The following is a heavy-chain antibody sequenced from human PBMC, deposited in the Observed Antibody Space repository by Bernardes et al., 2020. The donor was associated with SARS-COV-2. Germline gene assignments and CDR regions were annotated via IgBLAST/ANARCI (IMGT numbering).Heavy chain of an antibody. D-gene: IGHD2-15*01. CDR1: GFAISTYW. Sequence: GSLRLSCAASGFAISTYWMNWVRQAPGKGLEWVANIRQDGSERHHVDSVRGRFTISRDNSKNSLYLQMDSLRAEDTAVYYCPRDTSATCGLDVWGQGTMVTVSS. V-gene: IGHV3-7*03. J-gene: IGHJ3*01. CDR2: IRQDGSER. CDR3: PRDTSATCGLDV.